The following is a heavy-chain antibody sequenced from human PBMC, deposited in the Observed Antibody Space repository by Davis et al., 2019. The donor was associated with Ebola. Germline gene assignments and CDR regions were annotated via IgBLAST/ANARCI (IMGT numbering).Heavy chain of an antibody. D-gene: IGHD5-18*01. CDR2: ISYDGSNK. V-gene: IGHV3-30-3*01. CDR1: GFTFSSYW. CDR3: ARGRGYSYGDGLDY. J-gene: IGHJ4*02. Sequence: GESLKISCAASGFTFSSYWMSWVRQAPGKGLEWVAVISYDGSNKYYADSVKGRFTISRDNSKNTLYLQMNSLRAEDTAVYYCARGRGYSYGDGLDYWGQGTLVTVSS.